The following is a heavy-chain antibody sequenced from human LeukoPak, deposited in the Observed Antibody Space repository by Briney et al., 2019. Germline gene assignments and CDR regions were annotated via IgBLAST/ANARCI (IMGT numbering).Heavy chain of an antibody. CDR3: ARGFRQQLVPFDY. CDR1: GYTLAELS. D-gene: IGHD6-13*01. V-gene: IGHV1-24*01. J-gene: IGHJ4*02. Sequence: ASVKVSCKVSGYTLAELSMHWVRQAPGKGLEWMGGFDPEDDETVYAQKFQGRVTMTDNTSTDTAYMELSSLRSDDTAVYYCARGFRQQLVPFDYWGQGTLVTVSS. CDR2: FDPEDDET.